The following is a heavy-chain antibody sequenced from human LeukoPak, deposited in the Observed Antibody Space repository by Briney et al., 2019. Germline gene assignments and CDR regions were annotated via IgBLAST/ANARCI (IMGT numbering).Heavy chain of an antibody. V-gene: IGHV1-2*02. Sequence: GASVKVSCKASGYTFTGYYMHWVRQAPGQGLEWMGWINPNSGGTNYAQKFQGRATMTRDTSISTAYMELSRLRSDDTAVYYCARDPYCGGDCYPTIDYWGQGTLVTVSS. CDR1: GYTFTGYY. CDR2: INPNSGGT. CDR3: ARDPYCGGDCYPTIDY. D-gene: IGHD2-21*02. J-gene: IGHJ4*02.